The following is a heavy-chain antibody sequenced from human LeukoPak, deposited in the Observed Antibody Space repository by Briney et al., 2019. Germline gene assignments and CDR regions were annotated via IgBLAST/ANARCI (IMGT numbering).Heavy chain of an antibody. CDR1: GGSISSYD. V-gene: IGHV4-59*01. CDR3: ARAVAGTRFDY. CDR2: IYYSGST. D-gene: IGHD6-19*01. Sequence: PSETLSLTCTVSGGSISSYDWSWIRQPPGKRLEWIGYIYYSGSTNYNPSLKSRVTISVDTSKNQFSLKLSSVTAADTAVYYCARAVAGTRFDYWGQGTLVTVSS. J-gene: IGHJ4*02.